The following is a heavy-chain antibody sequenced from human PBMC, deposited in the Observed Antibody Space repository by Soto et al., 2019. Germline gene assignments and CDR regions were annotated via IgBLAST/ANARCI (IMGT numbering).Heavy chain of an antibody. CDR3: ARPPGYISDWYYFDL. V-gene: IGHV1-2*02. Sequence: QVQLVQSGAEVKKPGASVKVSCEASGYTFIDYYMHWVRQAPGQGFEWMGRISPKSGGTNYAQKFQGRVTMTWDTSLNTASIELRSLMSEDTAVYYCARPPGYISDWYYFDLWGQGTLVTVSS. J-gene: IGHJ4*02. CDR1: GYTFIDYY. CDR2: ISPKSGGT. D-gene: IGHD6-19*01.